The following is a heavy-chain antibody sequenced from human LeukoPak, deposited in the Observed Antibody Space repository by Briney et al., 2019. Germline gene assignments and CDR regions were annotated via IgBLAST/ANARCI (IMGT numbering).Heavy chain of an antibody. CDR2: IYPGDSDT. Sequence: GESLKISCKGSGYSFTSYWIGWVRQMPGKGLEWMGIIYPGDSDTRYSPSFQGQVTTSADKSISTAYLQWSSLKASDTAMYYCARLYTYGDYLPYFDYWGQGTLVTVSS. CDR3: ARLYTYGDYLPYFDY. D-gene: IGHD4-17*01. V-gene: IGHV5-51*01. CDR1: GYSFTSYW. J-gene: IGHJ4*02.